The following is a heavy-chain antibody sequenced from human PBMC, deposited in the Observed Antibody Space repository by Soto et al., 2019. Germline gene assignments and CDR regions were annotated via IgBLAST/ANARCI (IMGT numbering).Heavy chain of an antibody. V-gene: IGHV4-4*02. Sequence: QVQLQESGPGLVKPSGTLSLTCAVSGDSISSPKWWTWLRQPPGKGLAWIGDLLHGGTTNYNPSLKSRVTLSVDTSQNQFSLNLTSVTAADTAIYYCAYSTGWYRHDVWGQGTSVTVSS. CDR2: LLHGGTT. J-gene: IGHJ3*01. CDR1: GDSISSPKW. CDR3: AYSTGWYRHDV. D-gene: IGHD6-19*01.